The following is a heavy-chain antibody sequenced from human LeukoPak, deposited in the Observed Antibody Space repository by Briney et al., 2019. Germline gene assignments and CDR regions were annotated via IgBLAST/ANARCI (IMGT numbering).Heavy chain of an antibody. D-gene: IGHD2-2*01. Sequence: ASVEVSCKASGYTFTGYYMHWVRQAPGQGLEWMGWINPNSGGTNYAQKFQGSVTITRDTSISTAYMELCRLRSDDTAVDYCARDRNIVVVPAARGFDPWGQGTLVTVSS. V-gene: IGHV1-2*02. J-gene: IGHJ5*02. CDR1: GYTFTGYY. CDR3: ARDRNIVVVPAARGFDP. CDR2: INPNSGGT.